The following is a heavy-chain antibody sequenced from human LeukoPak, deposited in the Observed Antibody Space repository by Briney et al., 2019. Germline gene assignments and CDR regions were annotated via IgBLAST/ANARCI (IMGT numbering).Heavy chain of an antibody. CDR2: MNPNSGNT. CDR3: ARLRRYCSGGSCYSLFDY. D-gene: IGHD2-15*01. V-gene: IGHV1-8*01. Sequence: ASVKVPCKASGYTFTSYDINWVRQATGQGLEWMGWMNPNSGNTGYAQKFQGRVTMTRNTSISTAYMELSSLRSEDTAVYHCARLRRYCSGGSCYSLFDYWGQGTLVTVSS. CDR1: GYTFTSYD. J-gene: IGHJ4*02.